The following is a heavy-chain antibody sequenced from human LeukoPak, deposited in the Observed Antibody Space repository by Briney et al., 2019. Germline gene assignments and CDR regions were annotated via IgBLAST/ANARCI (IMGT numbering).Heavy chain of an antibody. CDR1: GDSISTYY. CDR3: ARRCSGDYGHWFDP. D-gene: IGHD4-17*01. V-gene: IGHV4-59*08. J-gene: IGHJ5*02. Sequence: PSETLSLTCTVSGDSISTYYWSWIRQPPGKGLEWIGYIYYSGSTNYNPSLKSRVTISVDTSKNQFSLKVSSVTAADTAVYYCARRCSGDYGHWFDPWGQGTLVTVSS. CDR2: IYYSGST.